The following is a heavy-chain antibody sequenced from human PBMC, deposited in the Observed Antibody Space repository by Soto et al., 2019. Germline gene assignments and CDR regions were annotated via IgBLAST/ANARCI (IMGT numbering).Heavy chain of an antibody. V-gene: IGHV4-30-2*01. CDR3: ARVPAY. CDR2: IYHSGST. CDR1: GGSSSSVGDS. Sequence: SETLSLTCAVAGGSSSSVGDSWSWIRQPPGKGLEWIGYIYHSGSTYYNPSLKSRVTISVDRSKNQFSLKLSSVTAADTAVYYCARVPAYWGQGTLVTVSS. J-gene: IGHJ1*01.